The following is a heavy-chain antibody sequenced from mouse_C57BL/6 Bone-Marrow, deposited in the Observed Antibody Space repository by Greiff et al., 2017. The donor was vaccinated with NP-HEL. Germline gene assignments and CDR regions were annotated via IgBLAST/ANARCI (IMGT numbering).Heavy chain of an antibody. CDR1: GFTFTDYY. D-gene: IGHD1-1*01. CDR2: IRNKANGYTT. Sequence: EVKLMESGGGLVQPGGSLSLSCAASGFTFTDYYMSWVRQPPGKALEWLGFIRNKANGYTTEYSASVKGRFTISRDNSQRILYLQMNALRAEDRATYYCARSPLYYGSSPYAMDYWGQGTSVTVSS. CDR3: ARSPLYYGSSPYAMDY. J-gene: IGHJ4*01. V-gene: IGHV7-3*01.